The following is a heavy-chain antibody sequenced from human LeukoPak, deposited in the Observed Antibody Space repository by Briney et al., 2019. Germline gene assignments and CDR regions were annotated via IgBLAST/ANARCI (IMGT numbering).Heavy chain of an antibody. V-gene: IGHV4-39*01. D-gene: IGHD5-18*01. CDR2: IYYSGST. CDR1: GGSISSSSYY. CDR3: ARTWIQLKYYSDY. J-gene: IGHJ4*02. Sequence: NPSETLSLTCTVSGGSISSSSYYWGWIRQPPGKGLEWIGSIYYSGSTYYNPSLKSRVTISVDTSKNQFSLKLSSVTAADTAVYYCARTWIQLKYYSDYWGQGTLVTVSS.